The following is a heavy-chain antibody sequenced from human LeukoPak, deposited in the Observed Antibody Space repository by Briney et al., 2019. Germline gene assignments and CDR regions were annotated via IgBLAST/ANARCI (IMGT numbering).Heavy chain of an antibody. J-gene: IGHJ4*02. D-gene: IGHD4-17*01. Sequence: GSLRLSCAVSGFTVSSNYMSWVRQPPGKGLEWIGNIYHSGNTYYNPSLKSRVAISVDTSKNQFSLKLRSVTAADTAVYYCAIDYGGYDLQYWGQGTLVTVSS. CDR1: GFTVSSNY. CDR3: AIDYGGYDLQY. CDR2: IYHSGNT. V-gene: IGHV4-59*04.